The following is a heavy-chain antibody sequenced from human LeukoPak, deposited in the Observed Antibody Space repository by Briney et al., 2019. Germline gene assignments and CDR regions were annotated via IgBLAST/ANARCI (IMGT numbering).Heavy chain of an antibody. CDR3: ATDMVRGVNDDY. CDR1: GGTFSSYA. CDR2: IIPIFGTA. Sequence: GDSVKVSCKASGGTFSSYAISWVRQAPGQGLEWMGRIIPIFGTANYAQKFQGRVTITTDESTSTAYMELSSLRSEDTAVYYCATDMVRGVNDDYWGQGTLVTVSS. V-gene: IGHV1-69*05. D-gene: IGHD3-10*01. J-gene: IGHJ4*02.